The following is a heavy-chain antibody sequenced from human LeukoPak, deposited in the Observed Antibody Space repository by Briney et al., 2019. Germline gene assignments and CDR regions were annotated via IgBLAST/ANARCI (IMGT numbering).Heavy chain of an antibody. CDR3: ARVGDSSAGRSPGAFDI. J-gene: IGHJ3*02. CDR2: INPSGGST. Sequence: ASVKVSCKASGYTFTSYYMHWVRQAPGQGLEWMGIINPSGGSTSYAQKFQGRVTMTRDTSTSTVYMELSSLRSEDTAVYYCARVGDSSAGRSPGAFDIWGQGTMVTVSS. CDR1: GYTFTSYY. V-gene: IGHV1-46*01. D-gene: IGHD3-22*01.